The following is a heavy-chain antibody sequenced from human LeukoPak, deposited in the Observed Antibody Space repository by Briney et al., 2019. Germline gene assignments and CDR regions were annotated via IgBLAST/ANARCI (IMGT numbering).Heavy chain of an antibody. Sequence: GGSLRLSCAASGFTFSSYAMSWVRQAPGKGLEWVSAISGSGGSTDYADSVKGRFTISRDSSKNTLYLQMNSLRAEDTAVYYCAKSPNYYYYDMDVWGQGTTVTVSS. CDR2: ISGSGGST. CDR3: AKSPNYYYYDMDV. CDR1: GFTFSSYA. V-gene: IGHV3-23*01. J-gene: IGHJ6*02.